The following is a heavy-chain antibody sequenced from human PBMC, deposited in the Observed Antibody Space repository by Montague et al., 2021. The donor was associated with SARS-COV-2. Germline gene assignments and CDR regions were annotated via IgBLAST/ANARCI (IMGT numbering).Heavy chain of an antibody. V-gene: IGHV4-61*02. CDR1: GGSISSGSYY. D-gene: IGHD5-12*01. CDR2: IYTSGTT. J-gene: IGHJ4*02. CDR3: ARAHSGSWAHLDN. Sequence: TLSLTRTVSGGSISSGSYYWSWIRQPAGKGLEWIGRIYTSGTTDYXFSLKNRVTISVDTSKNQFSLKLTSVTAADTAVYYCARAHSGSWAHLDNWGQGSLVTVSS.